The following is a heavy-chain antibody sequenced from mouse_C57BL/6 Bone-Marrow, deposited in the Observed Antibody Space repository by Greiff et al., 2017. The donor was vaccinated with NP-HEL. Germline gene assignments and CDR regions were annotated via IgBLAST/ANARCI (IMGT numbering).Heavy chain of an antibody. CDR2: IDPSDSYT. D-gene: IGHD1-1*01. J-gene: IGHJ4*01. Sequence: QVQLKQPGAELVMPGASVKLSCKASGYTFTSYWMHWVKQRPGQGLEWIGEIDPSDSYTNYNQKFKGKFTLTVDKSSNTAYMQLSSLTSEDSAVYYCTKEGECGSIYAMDYWGQGTSVTVSS. CDR1: GYTFTSYW. CDR3: TKEGECGSIYAMDY. V-gene: IGHV1-69*01.